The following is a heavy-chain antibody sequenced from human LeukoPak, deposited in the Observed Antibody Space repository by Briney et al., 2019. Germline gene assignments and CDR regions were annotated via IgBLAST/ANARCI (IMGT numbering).Heavy chain of an antibody. CDR3: VRDRPHNCFDP. Sequence: PGGSLRLSCAASGFTFSSYEMNWVRQAPGKGLERVSYISSSGSTIYYADSVKGRFTISRDNAKNTLYLQMNSLRVEDTAVYYCVRDRPHNCFDPWGQGTLVTVSS. D-gene: IGHD6-6*01. CDR2: ISSSGSTI. V-gene: IGHV3-48*03. CDR1: GFTFSSYE. J-gene: IGHJ5*02.